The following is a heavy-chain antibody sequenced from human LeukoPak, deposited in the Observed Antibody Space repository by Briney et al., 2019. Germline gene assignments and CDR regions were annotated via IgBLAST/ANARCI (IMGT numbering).Heavy chain of an antibody. Sequence: GESLLISGEGAGYHFTSYWSSGGRPLPGKGVEWMGRIDTSDSYTNYSPSFQGHVTISADKSISTAYLQWSSLKASDTAMYYCARHILLQQWLVWGQGTLVTVSS. V-gene: IGHV5-10-1*01. CDR3: ARHILLQQWLV. D-gene: IGHD6-19*01. J-gene: IGHJ4*02. CDR2: IDTSDSYT. CDR1: GYHFTSYW.